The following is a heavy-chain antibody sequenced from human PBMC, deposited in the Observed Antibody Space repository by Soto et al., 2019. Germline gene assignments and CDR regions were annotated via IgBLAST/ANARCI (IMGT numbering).Heavy chain of an antibody. Sequence: GSLRLSCAASGFTVSSNYMSWVRQAPGKGLEWVSVIYSGGSTYYADSVKGRFTISRDNSKNTLYLQMNSLRAEDTAVYYCASDSSSPEWYYYYGMDVWGQGTTVTVSS. V-gene: IGHV3-53*01. CDR1: GFTVSSNY. CDR3: ASDSSSPEWYYYYGMDV. CDR2: IYSGGST. D-gene: IGHD6-6*01. J-gene: IGHJ6*02.